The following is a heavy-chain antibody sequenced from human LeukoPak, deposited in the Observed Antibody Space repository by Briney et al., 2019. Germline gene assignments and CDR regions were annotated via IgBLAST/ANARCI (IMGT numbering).Heavy chain of an antibody. V-gene: IGHV1-18*01. Sequence: GASVKVSCKASGYTFTSYGISWVRQAPGQGLEWMGWISAYNGNTNYAQKLQGRVTMTTDTSTSTAYMELRSLRSDDTAVYYCARKDSSRWYRWGGYYGMDVWGQGTTVTVSS. D-gene: IGHD6-13*01. CDR2: ISAYNGNT. J-gene: IGHJ6*02. CDR1: GYTFTSYG. CDR3: ARKDSSRWYRWGGYYGMDV.